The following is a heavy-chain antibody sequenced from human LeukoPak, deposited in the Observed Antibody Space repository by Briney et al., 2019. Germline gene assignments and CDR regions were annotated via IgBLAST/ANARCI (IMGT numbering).Heavy chain of an antibody. CDR3: ARDMIMGGPPDYLDY. CDR2: IGYDGIHK. D-gene: IGHD3-22*01. V-gene: IGHV3-30*04. CDR1: GFIFNRHA. Sequence: GGSLRLSCTTSGFIFNRHAFHWVRQAPGKGLEWVAVIGYDGIHKYYADSVKGRFTISRDDSKNTLYLQMDSLRTEDTAVYYCARDMIMGGPPDYLDYWGQGTLVTVSS. J-gene: IGHJ4*02.